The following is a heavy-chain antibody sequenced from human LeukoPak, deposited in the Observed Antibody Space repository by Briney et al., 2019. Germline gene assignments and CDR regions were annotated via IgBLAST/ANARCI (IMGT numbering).Heavy chain of an antibody. CDR1: GFTFSSYW. V-gene: IGHV3-7*05. D-gene: IGHD1/OR15-1a*01. CDR3: ARDLEHGAFDI. CDR2: IKQDGSEK. J-gene: IGHJ3*02. Sequence: GSLRLSCAASGFTFSSYWMSWVRQAPGKGLEGVANIKQDGSEKYYLDSVKGRITISRDNAKNSLYLQMNSLRDEDTAVYYCARDLEHGAFDIWGQGTMVTVSS.